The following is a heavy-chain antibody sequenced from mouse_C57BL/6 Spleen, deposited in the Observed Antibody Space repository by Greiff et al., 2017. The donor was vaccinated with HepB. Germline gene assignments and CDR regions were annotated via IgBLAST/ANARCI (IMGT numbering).Heavy chain of an antibody. V-gene: IGHV1-22*01. Sequence: EVKLVESGPELVKPGASVKMSCKASGYTFTDYNMHWVKQSHGKSLEWIGYINPNNGGTSYNQKFKGKATLTVNKSSSTAYMELRSLTSEDSAVYYCAIYYYGSSYEGFAYWGQGTLVTVSA. CDR2: INPNNGGT. CDR1: GYTFTDYN. J-gene: IGHJ3*01. CDR3: AIYYYGSSYEGFAY. D-gene: IGHD1-1*01.